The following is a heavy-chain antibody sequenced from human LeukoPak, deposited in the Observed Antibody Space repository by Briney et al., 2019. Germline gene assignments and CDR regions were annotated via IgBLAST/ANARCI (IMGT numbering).Heavy chain of an antibody. J-gene: IGHJ4*02. Sequence: GASVKVSCKASGYTFTGYYMHWVRQAPGQGLEWMGWIHPNSGGTNYAQKFQGRVTMTRDTSISTAYMELSRLRSDDTAVYYCARGVLRADLTGYDFQPVLDYWGQGTLVTVSS. CDR3: ARGVLRADLTGYDFQPVLDY. D-gene: IGHD5-12*01. V-gene: IGHV1-2*02. CDR1: GYTFTGYY. CDR2: IHPNSGGT.